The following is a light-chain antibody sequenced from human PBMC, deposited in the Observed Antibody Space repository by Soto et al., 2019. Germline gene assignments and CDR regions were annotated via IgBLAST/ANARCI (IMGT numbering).Light chain of an antibody. J-gene: IGKJ1*01. V-gene: IGKV1-27*01. CDR3: PKYDRVPGT. CDR2: AAS. CDR1: QGINNY. Sequence: DIQMTQSPSSLSASVGDRVTITCRASQGINNYLAWYQQQPGKVPKLLISAASTLQSGVPSRFSGSGFGTDFTLTISSLQPEDVATYYCPKYDRVPGTFGQGTKVEIK.